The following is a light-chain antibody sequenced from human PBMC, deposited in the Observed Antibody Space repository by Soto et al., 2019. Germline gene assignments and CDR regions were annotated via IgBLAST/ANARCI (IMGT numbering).Light chain of an antibody. V-gene: IGLV2-11*01. J-gene: IGLJ2*01. CDR1: SSDVGGYNY. CDR3: CSYAGSYTFV. CDR2: DVS. Sequence: QSALTQPRSVSGSPGQSVTISCTGTSSDVGGYNYVSWYQQHPGKAPKLMIYDVSKRPSGVPDRFSGSKSGNTAPLTISGLQADDEADYYCCSYAGSYTFVFGGGTQLTVL.